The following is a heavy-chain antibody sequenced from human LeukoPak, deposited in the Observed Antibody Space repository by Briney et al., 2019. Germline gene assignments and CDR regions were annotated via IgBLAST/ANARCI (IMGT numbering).Heavy chain of an antibody. CDR1: GYTFTGYY. Sequence: ASVKVSCKASGYTFTGYYIHWVRQAPGQGLEWMGWINPNSGGTNYAQKFQGRVTMTRDTSITTAYMELNSLGSDDTAVYYCARRSMPGPLPLFDSWGQGTLVTVSS. V-gene: IGHV1-2*02. D-gene: IGHD2-2*01. J-gene: IGHJ4*02. CDR3: ARRSMPGPLPLFDS. CDR2: INPNSGGT.